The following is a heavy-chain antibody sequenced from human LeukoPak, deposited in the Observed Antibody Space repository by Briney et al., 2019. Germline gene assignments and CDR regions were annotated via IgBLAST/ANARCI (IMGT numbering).Heavy chain of an antibody. V-gene: IGHV3-30-3*01. Sequence: GRSLRLSCAASGFTFSSYAMHWVRQAPGKGLEWVAVISYDGSNKYYADSVKGRFTISRDNSKNTLYLQMNSLRAEDTAVYYCARAVSLGSFDIWGQGTMVTVSS. CDR2: ISYDGSNK. CDR3: ARAVSLGSFDI. CDR1: GFTFSSYA. D-gene: IGHD1-26*01. J-gene: IGHJ3*02.